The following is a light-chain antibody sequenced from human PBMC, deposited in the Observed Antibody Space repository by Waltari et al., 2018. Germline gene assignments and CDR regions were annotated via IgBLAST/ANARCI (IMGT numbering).Light chain of an antibody. J-gene: IGLJ3*02. CDR3: SSRTNSITWV. Sequence: QSALTQPASVSGSPGQSITISCTAPSRDFGANKYVSWYQQHPGKAPKVVIYDVTERPSGVSNRFSGSKSGSTASLTISGLQTEDEADYYCSSRTNSITWVFGGGTKVTVL. V-gene: IGLV2-14*03. CDR1: SRDFGANKY. CDR2: DVT.